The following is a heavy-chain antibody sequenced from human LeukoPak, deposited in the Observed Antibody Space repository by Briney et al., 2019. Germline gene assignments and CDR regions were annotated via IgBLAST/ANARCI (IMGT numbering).Heavy chain of an antibody. V-gene: IGHV4-59*01. J-gene: IGHJ4*02. Sequence: PSETLSLTCTVSGGSISSYYWSWIRQPSGKGLEWIGYIYYSGSTNYNPSLKSRVTISVDTSKNQFSLKLSSVTAADTAVYYCATTSYDYGDFSFDYWGQGTLVTVSS. D-gene: IGHD4-17*01. CDR3: ATTSYDYGDFSFDY. CDR1: GGSISSYY. CDR2: IYYSGST.